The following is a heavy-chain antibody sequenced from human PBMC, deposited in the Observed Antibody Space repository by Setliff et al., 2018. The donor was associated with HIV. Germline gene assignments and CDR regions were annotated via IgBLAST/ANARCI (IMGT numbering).Heavy chain of an antibody. CDR3: ARARYGGFDH. Sequence: ASVKVSCKASGYNFDSFAVIWVRQAPGQGLEWMGWISGYNGQTKDAQKFQGRLIMTTDTATSTSYMEMRSLRSADTASYYCARARYGGFDHWGQGSLVTVS. CDR1: GYNFDSFA. J-gene: IGHJ4*02. D-gene: IGHD3-16*01. V-gene: IGHV1-18*01. CDR2: ISGYNGQT.